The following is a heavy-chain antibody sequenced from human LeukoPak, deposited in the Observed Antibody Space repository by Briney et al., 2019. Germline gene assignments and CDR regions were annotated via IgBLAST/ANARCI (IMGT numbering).Heavy chain of an antibody. V-gene: IGHV4-59*12. Sequence: SETLSLTCSVSGDSISSYHWSWIRQPPGKGLEWIGYVYSSGSTYYSPSLDGRVTMSVDTSKNQFSLKLSSVTAADTAIYFCARDLRSMGWFDLWGQGSLVIVSS. CDR1: GDSISSYH. CDR3: ARDLRSMGWFDL. J-gene: IGHJ5*02. D-gene: IGHD4-17*01. CDR2: VYSSGST.